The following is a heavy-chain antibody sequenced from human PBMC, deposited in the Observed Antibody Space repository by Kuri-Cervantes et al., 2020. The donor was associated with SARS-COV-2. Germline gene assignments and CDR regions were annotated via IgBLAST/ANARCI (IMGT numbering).Heavy chain of an antibody. CDR3: TTAPDYGDYVGPDY. CDR1: GFIFSRYG. D-gene: IGHD4-17*01. CDR2: IKSKTDGGTT. V-gene: IGHV3-15*07. J-gene: IGHJ4*02. Sequence: GESLKISCEASGFIFSRYGMHWVRQAPGKGLEWVGRIKSKTDGGTTDYAAPVKGRFTISRDDSKNTLYLQMNSLKTEDTAVYYCTTAPDYGDYVGPDYWGQGTLVTVSS.